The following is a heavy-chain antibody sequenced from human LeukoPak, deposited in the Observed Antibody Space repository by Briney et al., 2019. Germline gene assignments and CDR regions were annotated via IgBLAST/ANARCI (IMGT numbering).Heavy chain of an antibody. D-gene: IGHD3-3*01. V-gene: IGHV1-2*02. CDR1: GYTFTSYY. Sequence: GASVKVSCKASGYTFTSYYVHWVRQAPGQGLEWMGWINPNSGGTNYAQKFQGRVTMTRDTSITTASMELSSLSSDDTAVYYCARGRRSPLSVFGVVPSNYYYMDVWGIGTTVTVSS. J-gene: IGHJ6*03. CDR2: INPNSGGT. CDR3: ARGRRSPLSVFGVVPSNYYYMDV.